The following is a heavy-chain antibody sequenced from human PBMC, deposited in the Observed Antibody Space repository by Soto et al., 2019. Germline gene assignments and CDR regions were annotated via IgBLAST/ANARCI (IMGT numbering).Heavy chain of an antibody. CDR2: ISSSSSYI. V-gene: IGHV3-21*01. Sequence: GGSLRLSCAASGFTFSSYSMNWVRQAPGKGLEWVSSISSSSSYIYYADSVKGRFTISRDNAKNSLYLQMNSLRAEDTAVYYCARDSGGIAVAGTNYYYGMDVWGQGTTVTVSS. CDR3: ARDSGGIAVAGTNYYYGMDV. J-gene: IGHJ6*02. D-gene: IGHD6-19*01. CDR1: GFTFSSYS.